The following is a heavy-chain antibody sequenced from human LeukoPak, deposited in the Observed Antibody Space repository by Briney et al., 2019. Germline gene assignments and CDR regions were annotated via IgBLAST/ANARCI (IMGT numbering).Heavy chain of an antibody. CDR2: ISGSGGST. Sequence: GGSLRLSCAASGFTFSSYSMSRVRQAPGKGLEWVSAISGSGGSTYYADSVKGRFTISRDNSKNTLYLQMNSLRAEGTAVYYCARGSSWYVDFQHWGQGTLVTVSS. V-gene: IGHV3-23*01. D-gene: IGHD6-13*01. CDR3: ARGSSWYVDFQH. J-gene: IGHJ1*01. CDR1: GFTFSSYS.